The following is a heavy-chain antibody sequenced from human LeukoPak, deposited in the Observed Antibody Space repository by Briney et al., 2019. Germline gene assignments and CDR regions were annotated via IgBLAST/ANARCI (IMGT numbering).Heavy chain of an antibody. CDR1: GYTFTSYD. CDR2: MNSNSGNT. V-gene: IGHV1-8*01. J-gene: IGHJ5*02. CDR3: ARGYGDYEERFDP. Sequence: ASVKVSCKASGYTFTSYDISWVRQATGQGLEWMGWMNSNSGNTGYAQKFQGRVTMTRNTSISTAYMELSSLRSEDTAVYYCARGYGDYEERFDPWGQGTLVTVSS. D-gene: IGHD4-17*01.